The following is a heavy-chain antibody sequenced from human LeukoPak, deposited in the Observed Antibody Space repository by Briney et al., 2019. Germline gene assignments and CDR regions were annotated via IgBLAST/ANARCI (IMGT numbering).Heavy chain of an antibody. Sequence: GGSLRLSCAASAFTFSDSWMHWVRQAPGKGLEWISRIYDDVSSTSYADSVKGRFTISRDNAKNSLYLQMNSLRAEDTAVYCCARGTSGPTYWYFDLWGRGTLVTVSS. CDR2: IYDDVSST. J-gene: IGHJ2*01. CDR3: ARGTSGPTYWYFDL. V-gene: IGHV3-74*01. D-gene: IGHD3-10*01. CDR1: AFTFSDSW.